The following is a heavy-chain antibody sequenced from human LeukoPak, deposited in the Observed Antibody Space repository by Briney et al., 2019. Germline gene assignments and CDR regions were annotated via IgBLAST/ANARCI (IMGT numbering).Heavy chain of an antibody. CDR1: GFTFTSYS. CDR2: ISGGGGST. J-gene: IGHJ4*02. CDR3: AKGGKWDVTPFDY. Sequence: GRSLRLSCAASGFTFTSYSMNWVRQAPGEGLEWVSTISGGGGSTYYADSVKGRFTISRDNSKNTLYLQVNSLRAEDTAVYYCAKGGKWDVTPFDYWGQGTLVTVSS. D-gene: IGHD1-26*01. V-gene: IGHV3-23*01.